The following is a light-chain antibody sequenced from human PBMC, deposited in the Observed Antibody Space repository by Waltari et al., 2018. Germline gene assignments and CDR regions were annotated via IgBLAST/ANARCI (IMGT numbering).Light chain of an antibody. J-gene: IGKJ5*01. CDR1: RSLLSTSNNKNY. V-gene: IGKV4-1*01. Sequence: DIVMTQSPDSLAVSLGERATINCTSSRSLLSTSNNKNYITWYQQKPGQPPKLLIYWASDRQSGVPGRFSGSGSGTDFTLTITSLQAEDVAVYYCQQYYSIPRTFGQGTRLEI. CDR3: QQYYSIPRT. CDR2: WAS.